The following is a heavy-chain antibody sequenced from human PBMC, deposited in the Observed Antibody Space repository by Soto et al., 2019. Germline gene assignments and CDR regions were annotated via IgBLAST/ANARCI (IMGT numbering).Heavy chain of an antibody. CDR2: ISHSGST. Sequence: QLQLQESGSGLVKPSQTLSLTCAVSGGSISSGGYSWSWIRQPPGKGLEWIGYISHSGSTYYNPSLESRVTISVDRSKNQFSLRLSSVTAADTAVYYCAGGIAARPLGYWGQGTLVTVCS. J-gene: IGHJ4*02. V-gene: IGHV4-30-2*01. CDR1: GGSISSGGYS. CDR3: AGGIAARPLGY. D-gene: IGHD6-6*01.